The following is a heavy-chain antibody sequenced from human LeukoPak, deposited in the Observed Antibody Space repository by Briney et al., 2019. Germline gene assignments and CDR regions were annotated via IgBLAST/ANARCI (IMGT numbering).Heavy chain of an antibody. J-gene: IGHJ6*02. CDR1: GYTFTSYG. CDR3: ARAYSSSWYEEWAYYYYGMDV. Sequence: GASVNVSCKASGYTFTSYGISWVRQAPGQGLEWMGWISAYNGNTNYAQKHQGRVTMPTDTSTSTAYMELRSLRSDDTAVYYCARAYSSSWYEEWAYYYYGMDVWGQGTTVTVSS. CDR2: ISAYNGNT. V-gene: IGHV1-18*01. D-gene: IGHD6-13*01.